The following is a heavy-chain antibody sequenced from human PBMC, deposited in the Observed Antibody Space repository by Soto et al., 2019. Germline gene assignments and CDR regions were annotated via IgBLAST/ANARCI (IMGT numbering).Heavy chain of an antibody. CDR1: GGSSSSYY. V-gene: IGHV4-59*08. J-gene: IGHJ6*03. CDR2: IYYSGST. Sequence: SETLSLTCTVSGGSSSSYYWSWIRQPPGKGLEWIGYIYYSGSTNYNPSLKSRVTISVDTSKNQFSLKLSSVTAADTAVYYCARHGDLWFGELPPYYYYYMDVWGKGTTVTSP. CDR3: ARHGDLWFGELPPYYYYYMDV. D-gene: IGHD3-10*01.